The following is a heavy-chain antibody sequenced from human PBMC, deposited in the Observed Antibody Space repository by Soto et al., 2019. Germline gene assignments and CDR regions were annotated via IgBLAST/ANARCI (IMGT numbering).Heavy chain of an antibody. D-gene: IGHD3-10*01. CDR3: ARLLRDYGSGSYYFDY. CDR1: GGSISSSSYY. CDR2: IYYSGST. J-gene: IGHJ4*02. V-gene: IGHV4-39*01. Sequence: SETLSLTCTVSGGSISSSSYYRGWIRQPPGKGLEWIGSIYYSGSTYYNPSLKSRVTISVDTSKNQFSLKLSSVTAADTAVYYCARLLRDYGSGSYYFDYWGQGTLVPVSS.